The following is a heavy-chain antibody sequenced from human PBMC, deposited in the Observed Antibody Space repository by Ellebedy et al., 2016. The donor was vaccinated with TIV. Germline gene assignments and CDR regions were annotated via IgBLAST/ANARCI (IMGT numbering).Heavy chain of an antibody. CDR1: GFTFSSYS. Sequence: GGSLRLXXAASGFTFSSYSMNWVRQAPEKGLEWVSAISGSGGSTYYADSVKGRCTISRDNSKNTLYLQMNSLRAEDTAVYYCAKAESSGWFNQFDYWGQGTLVTVSS. J-gene: IGHJ4*02. V-gene: IGHV3-23*01. CDR3: AKAESSGWFNQFDY. D-gene: IGHD6-19*01. CDR2: ISGSGGST.